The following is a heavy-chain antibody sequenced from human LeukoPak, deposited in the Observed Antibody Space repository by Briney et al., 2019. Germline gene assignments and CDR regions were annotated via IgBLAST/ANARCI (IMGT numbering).Heavy chain of an antibody. CDR1: GGSISSSSYF. CDR2: IYYSGGT. D-gene: IGHD1-26*01. Sequence: PSETLSLTCTVSGGSISSSSYFWGWIRQPPGKGLEWIGSIYYSGGTSYNPSLKSRVTISVDTSRNQFSLKLSSVTAADTAVYYCATWDYSGSYSASFDYWGQGTLVTVSS. J-gene: IGHJ4*02. CDR3: ATWDYSGSYSASFDY. V-gene: IGHV4-39*07.